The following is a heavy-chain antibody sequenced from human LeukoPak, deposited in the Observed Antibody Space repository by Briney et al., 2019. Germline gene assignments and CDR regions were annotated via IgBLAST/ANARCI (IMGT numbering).Heavy chain of an antibody. CDR1: GFTFSNYW. CDR3: ARDRGPRTGFMVREAYDY. D-gene: IGHD3-10*01. Sequence: GGSLRLSCVFSGFTFSNYWMSWVRQAPGKGLEWVANIKQDESEKHYVDSVKGRFSISRDNAKNTLYLQMSSLRAEDTAVYYCARDRGPRTGFMVREAYDYWGQGTLVTVSS. J-gene: IGHJ4*02. V-gene: IGHV3-7*01. CDR2: IKQDESEK.